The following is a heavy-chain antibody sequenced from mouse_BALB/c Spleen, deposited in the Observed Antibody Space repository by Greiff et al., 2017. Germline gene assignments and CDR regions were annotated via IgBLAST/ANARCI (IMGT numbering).Heavy chain of an antibody. V-gene: IGHV1-9*01. CDR2: ILPGSGST. J-gene: IGHJ3*01. D-gene: IGHD2-14*01. Sequence: QVQLQQSGAELMKPGASVKISCKATGYTFSSYWIEWVKQRPGHGLEWIGEILPGSGSTNYNEKFKGKATFTADTSSNTAYMQLSSLTSEDSAVYYCARSLYYSHDEGSFAYWGQGTLVTVSA. CDR3: ARSLYYSHDEGSFAY. CDR1: GYTFSSYW.